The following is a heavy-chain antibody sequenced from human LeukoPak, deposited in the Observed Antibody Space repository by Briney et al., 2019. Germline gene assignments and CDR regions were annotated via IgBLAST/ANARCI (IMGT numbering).Heavy chain of an antibody. V-gene: IGHV3-48*01. Sequence: GGSLRLSCAASGFTFTTYSMNWVRQAPGKGLEWISYIYNSTYTIYYADSVKGRFTISTDKAKNSLYLQMSSLRAEDTAVYYCARGKPRRMGIDYWGQGTLVTVSS. CDR1: GFTFTTYS. J-gene: IGHJ4*02. CDR3: ARGKPRRMGIDY. CDR2: IYNSTYTI.